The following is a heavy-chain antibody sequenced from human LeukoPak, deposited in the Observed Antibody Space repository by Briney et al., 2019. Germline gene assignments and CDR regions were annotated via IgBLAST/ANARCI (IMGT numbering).Heavy chain of an antibody. V-gene: IGHV4-59*01. CDR1: GASISSYH. D-gene: IGHD2-21*02. CDR2: IYYSGSA. J-gene: IGHJ3*02. CDR3: ARGPVGWSLGAFDI. Sequence: PSETLSLTCTVSGASISSYHWSWIRQPPGKGLEWIGYIYYSGSANYNPSLKSRVTMSVDTSKNQFSLKLNSVTAADTAVYYCARGPVGWSLGAFDIWGQGTMVTVSS.